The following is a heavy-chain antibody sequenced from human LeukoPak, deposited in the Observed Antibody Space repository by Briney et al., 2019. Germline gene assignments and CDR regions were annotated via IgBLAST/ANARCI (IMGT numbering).Heavy chain of an antibody. D-gene: IGHD2/OR15-2a*01. CDR1: GFTFSSYA. V-gene: IGHV3-23*01. CDR2: ISGSGGST. CDR3: AKDEYTY. Sequence: GGSLRLSCAASGFTFSSYATRWVCQAPRKRLEWVSAISGSGGSTYYADSVKGRVTISRDNSKNTLYLQMNSVRAEDTAVYYCAKDEYTYWGQGTLVTVSS. J-gene: IGHJ4*02.